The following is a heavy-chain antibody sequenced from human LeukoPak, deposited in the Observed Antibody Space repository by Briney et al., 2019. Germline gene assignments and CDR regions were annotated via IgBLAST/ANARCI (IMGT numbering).Heavy chain of an antibody. CDR3: ARGRGLLWFGELLSPSGY. Sequence: ASVKVSCKASGYTFTSYDINWVRQATGQGLEWMGWMNPNSGNTGYAQKFQGRVTMTRNTSISTAYMELSSLRSEDTAVYYCARGRGLLWFGELLSPSGYWGQGTLVTVSS. D-gene: IGHD3-10*01. CDR2: MNPNSGNT. CDR1: GYTFTSYD. V-gene: IGHV1-8*01. J-gene: IGHJ4*02.